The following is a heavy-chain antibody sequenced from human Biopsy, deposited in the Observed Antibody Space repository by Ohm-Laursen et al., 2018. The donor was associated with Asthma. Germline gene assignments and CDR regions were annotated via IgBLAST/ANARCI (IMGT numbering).Heavy chain of an antibody. Sequence: ASVKVSCKASGYPFIGYHIHWMRQAPGQGLEWMGRINPNSGATNYAQKFRGRVTMTRDTSISTAYMEVSRLRSDDTAVYYCAGGQKSAGDRWFDPWGQGTLVTVSS. J-gene: IGHJ5*02. CDR1: GYPFIGYH. V-gene: IGHV1-2*06. CDR2: INPNSGAT. CDR3: AGGQKSAGDRWFDP. D-gene: IGHD6-13*01.